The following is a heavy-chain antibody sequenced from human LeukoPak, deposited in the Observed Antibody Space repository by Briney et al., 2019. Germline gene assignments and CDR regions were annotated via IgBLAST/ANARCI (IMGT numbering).Heavy chain of an antibody. CDR2: ISGSGGST. J-gene: IGHJ4*02. CDR1: GFTFSSYA. V-gene: IGHV3-23*01. CDR3: ARAPYYYDSSGYNYLTFFDY. Sequence: PGGSLRLSCAASGFTFSSYAMSWVRKAPGKGLEWVSAISGSGGSTYYADSVKGRFTISRDNSKNTLYLQMNSLRAEDTAVYYCARAPYYYDSSGYNYLTFFDYWGQGTLVTVSS. D-gene: IGHD3-22*01.